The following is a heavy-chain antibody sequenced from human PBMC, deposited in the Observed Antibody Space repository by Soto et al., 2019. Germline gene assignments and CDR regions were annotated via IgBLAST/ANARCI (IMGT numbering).Heavy chain of an antibody. J-gene: IGHJ6*02. CDR1: GYTFSNDG. V-gene: IGHV1-18*01. D-gene: IGHD3-10*01. CDR2: ISAYNGNT. CDR3: ARGGPTSADYYYGMDV. Sequence: QVQLVQSGAEVRRPGASVKVSCKASGYTFSNDGINWVRQAPGQGLEWMGWISAYNGNTEYAQNFQGRVTMTTDTSTSTAYMELRSLGSDDTAVYSCARGGPTSADYYYGMDVWGLGTTVTVSS.